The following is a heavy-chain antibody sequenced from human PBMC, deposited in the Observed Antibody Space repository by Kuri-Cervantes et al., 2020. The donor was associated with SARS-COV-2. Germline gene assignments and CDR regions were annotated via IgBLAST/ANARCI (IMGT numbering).Heavy chain of an antibody. V-gene: IGHV4-34*01. CDR1: GGSISSYY. Sequence: SETLSLTCTVSGGSISSYYWSWIRQPPGKGLEWIGEINHSGSTNYNPSLKSRVTISVDTSKNQFSLKLSSVTAADTAVYYCARDSSIGINDIWGQGTMVTVSS. CDR3: ARDSSIGINDI. D-gene: IGHD6-6*01. J-gene: IGHJ3*02. CDR2: INHSGST.